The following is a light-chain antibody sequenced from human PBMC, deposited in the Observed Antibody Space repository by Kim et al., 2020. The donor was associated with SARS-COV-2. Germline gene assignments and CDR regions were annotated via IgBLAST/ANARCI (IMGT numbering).Light chain of an antibody. CDR3: SAWDSSLNAWV. CDR2: RNN. J-gene: IGLJ3*02. V-gene: IGLV10-54*04. CDR1: NNNVGNQG. Sequence: GQTATLTCTGNNNNVGNQGAAWLQQHQGHPPKLLSYRNNNRPSGISERFSASRSGDTASLTITGLQPEDETDYYCSAWDSSLNAWVFGGGTQLTVL.